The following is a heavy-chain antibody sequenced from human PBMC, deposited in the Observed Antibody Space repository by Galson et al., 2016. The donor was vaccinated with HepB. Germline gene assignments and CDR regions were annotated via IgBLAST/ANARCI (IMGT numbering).Heavy chain of an antibody. CDR3: AHTPASAGITF. D-gene: IGHD6-13*01. J-gene: IGHJ4*02. CDR2: IYWDDDK. Sequence: PALVKPPQTLTLTCTFSGFSLRTSGVGVGWIRQPPGKALEWLALIYWDDDKRYTPSLKSRLTITKDTSKNQVVLTLTNMDPVDTATYYCAHTPASAGITFWGQGTLVIVSS. V-gene: IGHV2-5*02. CDR1: GFSLRTSGVG.